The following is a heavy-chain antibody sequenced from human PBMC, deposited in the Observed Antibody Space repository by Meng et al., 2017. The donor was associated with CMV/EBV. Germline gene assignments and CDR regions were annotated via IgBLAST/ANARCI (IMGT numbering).Heavy chain of an antibody. CDR1: GGSFSGYY. CDR2: ISNSGSAK. CDR3: ARSLFDSNDPFDY. J-gene: IGHJ4*02. D-gene: IGHD3-22*01. V-gene: IGHV3-11*04. Sequence: LSLTCAVYGGSFSGYYWSWIRQPPGKGLEWVSYISNSGSAKYYADSLRGRFTISRDNAKNSLYLQMNSLRADDTAVYYCARSLFDSNDPFDYWGQGTVVTVSS.